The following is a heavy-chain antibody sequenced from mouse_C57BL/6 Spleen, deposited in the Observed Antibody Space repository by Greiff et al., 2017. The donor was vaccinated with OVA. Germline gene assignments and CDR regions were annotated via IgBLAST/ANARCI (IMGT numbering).Heavy chain of an antibody. CDR1: GYTFTSYW. Sequence: QVQLQQPGAELVKPGASVKLSCKASGYTFTSYWMHWVKQRPGRGLEWIGRIDPNSGGTKYNEKFKSKATLTVDKPSSTAYMQLSSLTSEDSAVYYFARGSTMVTTGYYFDDWGQGTTLTVSS. V-gene: IGHV1-72*01. CDR2: IDPNSGGT. CDR3: ARGSTMVTTGYYFDD. J-gene: IGHJ2*01. D-gene: IGHD2-2*01.